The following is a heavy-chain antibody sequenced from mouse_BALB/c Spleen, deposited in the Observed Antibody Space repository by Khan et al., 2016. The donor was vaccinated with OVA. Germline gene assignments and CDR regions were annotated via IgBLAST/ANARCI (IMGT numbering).Heavy chain of an antibody. V-gene: IGHV9-3-1*01. Sequence: QIQLVQSGPDLKKPGETVKISCKASGYTFTNYGINWVKQAPGKGLKWMGWIYTYTGEPTYAADFTGRFAFSLETSASTAYLQINNLKNEDTATYFCARGGRRAIDYWGQGTSVTVSS. CDR2: IYTYTGEP. CDR3: ARGGRRAIDY. J-gene: IGHJ4*01. D-gene: IGHD3-3*01. CDR1: GYTFTNYG.